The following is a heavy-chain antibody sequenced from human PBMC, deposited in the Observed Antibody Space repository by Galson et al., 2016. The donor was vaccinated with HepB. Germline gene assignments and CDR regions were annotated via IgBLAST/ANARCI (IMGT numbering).Heavy chain of an antibody. J-gene: IGHJ4*02. CDR3: ARDLSGYSDY. D-gene: IGHD5-12*01. Sequence: SLRLSCAASEFTLSRYWMHWVRQVPGKGLVWVSRINEDGRITNYADSVKGRFTIYRDNARNTLYRQMKRLRVDDTAIYYCARDLSGYSDYWGQGTLVTVSS. CDR2: INEDGRIT. V-gene: IGHV3-74*01. CDR1: EFTLSRYW.